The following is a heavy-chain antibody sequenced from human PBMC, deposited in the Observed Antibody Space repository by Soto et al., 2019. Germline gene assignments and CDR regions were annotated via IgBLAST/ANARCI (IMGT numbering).Heavy chain of an antibody. CDR1: GGSISSCDYY. J-gene: IGHJ4*02. CDR3: ARTLAYCGGDCSYYFDY. Sequence: SETLSLTCTVSGGSISSCDYYWIWIRRAPWKGLEWIGYIYYSGSTYYNPSLKSRVTISVDTSKNQFSLKLSSVTVADTAVYYCARTLAYCGGDCSYYFDYWGQGTLVTVSS. V-gene: IGHV4-30-4*01. CDR2: IYYSGST. D-gene: IGHD2-21*02.